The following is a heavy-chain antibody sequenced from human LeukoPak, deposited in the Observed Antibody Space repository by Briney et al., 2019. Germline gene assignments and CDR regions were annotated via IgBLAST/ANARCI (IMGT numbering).Heavy chain of an antibody. CDR3: AKDVWWSVS. V-gene: IGHV3-23*01. D-gene: IGHD2-8*02. CDR1: GFTFRSYG. J-gene: IGHJ5*02. Sequence: PGGSLRLSCAASGFTFRSYGMSWVRQAPGKGLEWVSFISGTGLSTYYADSVKGRFTISRDNSKNTLYLQINSLRAEDTAIYYCAKDVWWSVSWGQGTLVTVSS. CDR2: ISGTGLST.